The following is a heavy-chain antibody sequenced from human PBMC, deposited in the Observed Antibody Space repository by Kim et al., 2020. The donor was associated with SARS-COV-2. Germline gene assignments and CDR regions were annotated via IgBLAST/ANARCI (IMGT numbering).Heavy chain of an antibody. D-gene: IGHD3-16*01. V-gene: IGHV4-59*01. J-gene: IGHJ5*02. CDR1: GGSISGYY. CDR3: ARGGSWVDP. Sequence: SETLSLTCTVSGGSISGYYWSWIRQPPGKGLEWIGYIDYTGSTNYNPSFKSRVTISLDTSKNQFSLKLSSVTAADTALYYCARGGSWVDPLGQGTLVT. CDR2: IDYTGST.